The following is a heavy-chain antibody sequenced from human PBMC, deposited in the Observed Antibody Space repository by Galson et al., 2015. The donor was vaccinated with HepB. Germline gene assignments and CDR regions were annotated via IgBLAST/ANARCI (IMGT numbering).Heavy chain of an antibody. CDR3: ARVVYYKESYFDN. Sequence: ETLSLTCTVSGGSISSYYWSWIRQPAGKGLEWIGRIYSSGSTNYNPSLKSRVTMSVDTSKNQFSLKLSFVTAADTAVYYCARVVYYKESYFDNWGQGTLVTVSS. D-gene: IGHD1-26*01. J-gene: IGHJ4*02. CDR1: GGSISSYY. V-gene: IGHV4-4*07. CDR2: IYSSGST.